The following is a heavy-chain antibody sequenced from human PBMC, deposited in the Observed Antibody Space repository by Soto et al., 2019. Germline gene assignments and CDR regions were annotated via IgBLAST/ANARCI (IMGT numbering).Heavy chain of an antibody. CDR3: ARVGVVFFFKAEDGIRDPVPVSAFLLNRSSDL. V-gene: IGHV4-59*01. D-gene: IGHD3-3*01. CDR2: IYYSGST. Sequence: HPGKGLEWIGNIYYSGSTNYNPSLKSRVTISVDTSKNQFPLKLSSVTAADTAVYYCARVGVVFFFKAEDGIRDPVPVSAFLLNRSSDL. J-gene: IGHJ2*01.